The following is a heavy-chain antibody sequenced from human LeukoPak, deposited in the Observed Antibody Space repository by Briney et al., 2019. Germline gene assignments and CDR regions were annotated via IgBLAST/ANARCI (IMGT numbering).Heavy chain of an antibody. CDR3: AREGGFHSPAGI. CDR2: IYYTGNT. J-gene: IGHJ3*02. V-gene: IGHV4-4*08. D-gene: IGHD1-26*01. Sequence: SETLSLTCTDSGGSISSYYWSWIRQPPGKGLEWIGYIYYTGNTNYNPSLKSRVTISVDTSKNQFSLKLSSVTAADTAVYYCAREGGFHSPAGIWGQGTMVTVSS. CDR1: GGSISSYY.